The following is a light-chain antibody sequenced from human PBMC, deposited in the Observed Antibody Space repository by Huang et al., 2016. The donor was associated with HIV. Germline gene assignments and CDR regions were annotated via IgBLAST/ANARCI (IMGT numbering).Light chain of an antibody. V-gene: IGKV3-20*01. CDR2: AAS. Sequence: EIVLTQSPGTLSLSPGERATLSCRASQSVSAGDLAWYQQKPGQAPRLLIYAASSRAIDVPHRFSGSGSGTDFTLTISRLEPEDFAVYYCQQYGDSSPLTFGGGTKVEI. CDR1: QSVSAGD. J-gene: IGKJ4*01. CDR3: QQYGDSSPLT.